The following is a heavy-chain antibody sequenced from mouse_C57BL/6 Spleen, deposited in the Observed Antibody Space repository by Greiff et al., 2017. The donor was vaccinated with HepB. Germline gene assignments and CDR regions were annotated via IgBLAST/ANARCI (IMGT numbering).Heavy chain of an antibody. V-gene: IGHV1-26*01. CDR3: ARSNWDWYFDV. J-gene: IGHJ1*03. Sequence: VQLQQSGPELVKPGASVKISCKAFGYTFTDYYMNWVKQSHGKSLEWIGDINPNNGGTSYNQKFKGKATLTVDKSSSTAYMELRSLTSEDSAVYYCARSNWDWYFDVWGTGTTVTVSS. CDR1: GYTFTDYY. CDR2: INPNNGGT. D-gene: IGHD4-1*01.